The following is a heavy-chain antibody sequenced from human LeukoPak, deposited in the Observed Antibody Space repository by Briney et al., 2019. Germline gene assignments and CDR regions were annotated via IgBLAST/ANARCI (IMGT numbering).Heavy chain of an antibody. CDR1: GGSISSYY. Sequence: SETLSLTCTVSGGSISSYYWSWIRQPPGKGLEWIGYIYYSGSTNYNPSLKSRVTISVDTSKNQFSLKLSPVTAADTAVYFCARDSAGTPYYYYYGMDVWGQGTTVTVSS. J-gene: IGHJ6*02. V-gene: IGHV4-59*01. CDR2: IYYSGST. D-gene: IGHD6-19*01. CDR3: ARDSAGTPYYYYYGMDV.